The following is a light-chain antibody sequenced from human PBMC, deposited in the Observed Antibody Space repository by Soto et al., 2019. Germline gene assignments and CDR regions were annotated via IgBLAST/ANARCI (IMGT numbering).Light chain of an antibody. Sequence: DIQMTQSPSTLSASVGDRVTITCRARQSLNNDLAWYQQKPGKAPNLLIYDASTLERGVPSRFSGTGSGTEFTLAISSLQSDDFATYYCQQYHRSSVTFGQGTRLEIK. V-gene: IGKV1-5*01. CDR2: DAS. J-gene: IGKJ5*01. CDR1: QSLNND. CDR3: QQYHRSSVT.